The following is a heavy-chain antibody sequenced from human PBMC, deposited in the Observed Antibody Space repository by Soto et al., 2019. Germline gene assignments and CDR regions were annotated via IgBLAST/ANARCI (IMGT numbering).Heavy chain of an antibody. D-gene: IGHD3-22*01. V-gene: IGHV4-59*08. J-gene: IGHJ4*02. Sequence: SETLSLTCAVYGGSFSGYDWSWIRQPPGKGLEWIGYIYYTGTTKYNPSLKSRVTISVDSSKNQFSLKLDSVTAADTAVYYCARLGGYYQAFDSWGQGTLVTSPQ. CDR1: GGSFSGYD. CDR2: IYYTGTT. CDR3: ARLGGYYQAFDS.